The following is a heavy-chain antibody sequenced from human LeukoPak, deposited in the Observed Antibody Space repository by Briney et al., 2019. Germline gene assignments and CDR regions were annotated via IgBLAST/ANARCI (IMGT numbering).Heavy chain of an antibody. Sequence: DSVKGQFTISRDNSKNTLYLQMNSLRAEDTAVYYCAGAISSTWSANDYWGQGTLVTVSS. D-gene: IGHD6-13*01. V-gene: IGHV3-30*07. CDR3: AGAISSTWSANDY. J-gene: IGHJ4*01.